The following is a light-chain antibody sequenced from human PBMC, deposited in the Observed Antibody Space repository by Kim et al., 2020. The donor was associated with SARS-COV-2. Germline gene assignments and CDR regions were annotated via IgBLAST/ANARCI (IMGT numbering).Light chain of an antibody. CDR3: QQYGASVYT. Sequence: LSPGERATLSCRTSQIVNCAYIAWYQQRLGQAPRLLIYAASRRATGVPDRFSGSGSGTDFTLTISRLEPEDFTVYYCQQYGASVYTFGQGTKLEI. CDR1: QIVNCAY. J-gene: IGKJ2*01. CDR2: AAS. V-gene: IGKV3-20*01.